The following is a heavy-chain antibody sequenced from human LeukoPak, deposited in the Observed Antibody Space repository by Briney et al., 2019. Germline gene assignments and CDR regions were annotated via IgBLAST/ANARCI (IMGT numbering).Heavy chain of an antibody. V-gene: IGHV3-49*03. J-gene: IGHJ5*02. D-gene: IGHD3-22*01. CDR3: TSNHDSSGYIPDL. CDR1: GFTFGDYA. CDR2: IRSKTYGEMT. Sequence: GGSLRLSCTASGFTFGDYAMSWIRQAPGKGLEWVGFIRSKTYGEMTEYAASVKGRFTISRDDSKSTAHLQMNSLKTEDTAVYFCTSNHDSSGYIPDLWGRGALVTVSS.